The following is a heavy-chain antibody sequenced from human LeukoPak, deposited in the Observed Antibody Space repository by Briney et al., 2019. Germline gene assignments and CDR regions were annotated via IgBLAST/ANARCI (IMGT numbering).Heavy chain of an antibody. D-gene: IGHD3-10*01. Sequence: SETLSLTCTVSGGYISSYYWSWIRQPPGKGLEWIGYIYYSGSTNYNPSLKSRVTISVDTSKNQFSLKLSSVTAADTAVYYCARKIRGVIALSFDYWGQGTLVTVSS. V-gene: IGHV4-59*01. CDR3: ARKIRGVIALSFDY. CDR1: GGYISSYY. J-gene: IGHJ4*02. CDR2: IYYSGST.